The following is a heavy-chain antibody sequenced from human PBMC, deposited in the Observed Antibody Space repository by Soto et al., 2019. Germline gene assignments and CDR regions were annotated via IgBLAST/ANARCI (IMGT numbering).Heavy chain of an antibody. V-gene: IGHV4-34*02. CDR3: ARNPHRLCVVDGYSYFDG. J-gene: IGHJ2*01. Sequence: QVQLQQWGAGLLKPSETLYLSCEVHGEPFSGSYSSWLRPTPGRGLVWIGAINHSGLQSTNPSLGSRITLSVDPSKQLFSLKVSSRTAADTGIYFCARNPHRLCVVDGYSYFDGWGRGTLVTVP. CDR2: INHSGLQ. D-gene: IGHD2-21*01. CDR1: GEPFSGSY.